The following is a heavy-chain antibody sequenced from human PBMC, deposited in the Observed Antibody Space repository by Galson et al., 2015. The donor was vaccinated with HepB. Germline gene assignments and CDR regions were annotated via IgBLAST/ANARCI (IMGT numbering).Heavy chain of an antibody. Sequence: SLRLSCAVSGFTVSNNYMSWVRQAPGKGLEWVSIIYSGGSTYYADSVKGRFTISRDNSKNILYLQLNSLRAEDTAVYYCTRVIVVGDTDYLDYWGQGTLVTVSS. CDR1: GFTVSNNY. D-gene: IGHD3-16*02. V-gene: IGHV3-53*01. CDR3: TRVIVVGDTDYLDY. J-gene: IGHJ4*02. CDR2: IYSGGST.